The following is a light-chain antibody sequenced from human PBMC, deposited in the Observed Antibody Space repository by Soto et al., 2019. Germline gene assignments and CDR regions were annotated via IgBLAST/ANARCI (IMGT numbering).Light chain of an antibody. CDR3: QQYHNSPRT. Sequence: EIVLTQSPGTLSLSPGERATLTCRASQSVDSRYFAWYQQKPGQAPRLLIYGASYRATGIPDRFSGSGSGTDFTLTISRLEPEDVAMYYCQQYHNSPRTFGQGTKVEIK. CDR1: QSVDSRY. V-gene: IGKV3-20*01. J-gene: IGKJ1*01. CDR2: GAS.